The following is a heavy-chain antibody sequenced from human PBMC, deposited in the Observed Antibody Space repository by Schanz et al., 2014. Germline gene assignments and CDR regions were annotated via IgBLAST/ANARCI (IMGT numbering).Heavy chain of an antibody. D-gene: IGHD5-12*01. CDR2: IYINSGST. CDR3: ARDEGRDGYNLAFDV. J-gene: IGHJ3*01. CDR1: GFSVSTNY. V-gene: IGHV3-53*01. Sequence: EVQLVESGGGLIQPGGSLRLSCAVSGFSVSTNYMSWVRQAPGKGLEWVSSIYINSGSTNYADSVKGRFIISRDSSKNTLFLQMNSLRAGDTAVYFCARDEGRDGYNLAFDVWGQGTLVTVSS.